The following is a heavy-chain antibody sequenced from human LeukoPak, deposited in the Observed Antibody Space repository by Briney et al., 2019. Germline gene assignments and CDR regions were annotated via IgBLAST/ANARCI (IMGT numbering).Heavy chain of an antibody. CDR3: ARMEAYYYDSSGYSRWGNWFDP. D-gene: IGHD3-22*01. Sequence: SETLSLTCAVYGGSFSGYYWSWIRQPPGKGLEWTGEINHSGSTNYNPSLKSRVTISVDTSKNQFSLKLSSVTAADTAVYYCARMEAYYYDSSGYSRWGNWFDPWGQGTLVTVSS. CDR2: INHSGST. CDR1: GGSFSGYY. V-gene: IGHV4-34*01. J-gene: IGHJ5*02.